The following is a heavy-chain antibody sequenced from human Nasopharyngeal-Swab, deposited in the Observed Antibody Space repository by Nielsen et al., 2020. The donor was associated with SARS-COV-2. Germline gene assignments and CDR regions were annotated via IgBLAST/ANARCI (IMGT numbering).Heavy chain of an antibody. D-gene: IGHD3-16*01. J-gene: IGHJ6*03. CDR2: IYYSGST. V-gene: IGHV4-30-4*01. Sequence: SETLSLTCTVFGGSISSGDYYWSWIRQPPGKGLEWIGYIYYSGSTYYNPSLKSRVTISVDTSKNQFSLKLSSVTAADTAVYYCARGGAGYYYYMDVWGKGTTVTVSS. CDR3: ARGGAGYYYYMDV. CDR1: GGSISSGDYY.